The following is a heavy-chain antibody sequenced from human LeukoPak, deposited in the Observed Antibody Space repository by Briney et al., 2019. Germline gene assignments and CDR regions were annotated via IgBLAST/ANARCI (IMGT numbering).Heavy chain of an antibody. CDR2: INTNTGNP. CDR3: ASTPSVDNYYDSSGYWDY. V-gene: IGHV7-4-1*02. J-gene: IGHJ4*02. CDR1: GYTFTSYA. D-gene: IGHD3-22*01. Sequence: ASVKVSRKASGYTFTSYAMNWVRQAPGQGLEWMGWINTNTGNPTYAQGFTGRFVFSLDTSVSTAYLQISSLKAEDTAVYYCASTPSVDNYYDSSGYWDYWGQGTLVTISS.